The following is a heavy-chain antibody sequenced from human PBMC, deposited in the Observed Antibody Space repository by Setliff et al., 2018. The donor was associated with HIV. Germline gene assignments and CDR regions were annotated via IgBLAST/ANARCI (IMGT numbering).Heavy chain of an antibody. V-gene: IGHV4-39*01. D-gene: IGHD2-21*01. Sequence: PSETLSLTCSVSGDSISSGTYYWGWIRQPPGKGLEYIGTMYYSGSTYYNPSLRSRVTISVDTSKNHISLRLSSVTAADTAVYYCARHVTVVAYFETLAGSLNYWGQGTLVTVSS. CDR2: MYYSGST. CDR1: GDSISSGTYY. J-gene: IGHJ4*02. CDR3: ARHVTVVAYFETLAGSLNY.